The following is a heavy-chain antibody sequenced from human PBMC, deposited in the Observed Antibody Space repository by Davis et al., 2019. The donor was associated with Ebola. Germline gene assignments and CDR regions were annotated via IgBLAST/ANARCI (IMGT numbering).Heavy chain of an antibody. V-gene: IGHV3-7*03. D-gene: IGHD6-19*01. Sequence: PGGSLRLSCAASGFTFSSYWMSWVRQAPGKGLEWVANIKQDGSEKYYVDSVKGRFTISRDNAKNSLYLQMNSLRAEDTAVYYCAMFSSGWTFDYWGQGTLVTVSS. J-gene: IGHJ4*02. CDR3: AMFSSGWTFDY. CDR2: IKQDGSEK. CDR1: GFTFSSYW.